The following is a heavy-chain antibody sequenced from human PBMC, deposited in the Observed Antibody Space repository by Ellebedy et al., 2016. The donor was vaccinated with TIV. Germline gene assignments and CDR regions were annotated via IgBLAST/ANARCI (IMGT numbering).Heavy chain of an antibody. CDR2: IRSKPYGGTT. CDR1: GFTFGDYA. D-gene: IGHD3-10*01. Sequence: PGGFLRLSCRASGFTFGDYAMNWFRQAPGKGLEWVGFIRSKPYGGTTEYAASVKGRFTISRDDSRSVAYLQMNSLKTEDTAVYYCARYMLRGVLIPSSWGQGTLVTVSS. V-gene: IGHV3-49*03. J-gene: IGHJ5*02. CDR3: ARYMLRGVLIPSS.